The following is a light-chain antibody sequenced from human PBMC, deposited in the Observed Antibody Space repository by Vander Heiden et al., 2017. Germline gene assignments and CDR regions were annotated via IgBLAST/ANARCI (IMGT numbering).Light chain of an antibody. CDR2: RAS. Sequence: DIYTTQSPSTLSASVGDRVIITCRASQTIDNWLAWYQQKPGKAPKLLIYRASNLESGVPSRFSGSGSGTEFTLTISNLQPDDFATYYCQQDHTYPLTFGGGTRVDIK. J-gene: IGKJ4*01. V-gene: IGKV1-5*03. CDR1: QTIDNW. CDR3: QQDHTYPLT.